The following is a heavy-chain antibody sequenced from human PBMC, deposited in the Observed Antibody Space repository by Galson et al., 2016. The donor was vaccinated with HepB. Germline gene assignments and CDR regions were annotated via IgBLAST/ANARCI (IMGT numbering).Heavy chain of an antibody. CDR3: ARDGGRMVGGRYFYYYGLGV. J-gene: IGHJ6*02. Sequence: SVKVSCKASGYSFADYYIHWVRQAPGQGPEWMGWINPKSGDTNYAQKFRDSVIMTTNTSIRSAYLELKGLASDDTAVYYCARDGGRMVGGRYFYYYGLGVWGQGTTVTISS. V-gene: IGHV1-2*04. D-gene: IGHD3-10*01. CDR1: GYSFADYY. CDR2: INPKSGDT.